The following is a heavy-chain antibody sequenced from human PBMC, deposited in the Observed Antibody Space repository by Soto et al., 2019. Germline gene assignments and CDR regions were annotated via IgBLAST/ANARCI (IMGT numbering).Heavy chain of an antibody. V-gene: IGHV1-69*01. CDR3: AREVVTETTLGYFDF. Sequence: QVHLVQSGAEVKKSGSSVRVSCTASGGTFTNDAISWVRQAPGQGLEWLGRIIPFFGTPDYSQSFQGRLTSTADESTGTAYMDLRSLRSDDTAVYYCAREVVTETTLGYFDFWGQGTLVTVSS. J-gene: IGHJ4*02. CDR2: IIPFFGTP. D-gene: IGHD2-21*02. CDR1: GGTFTNDA.